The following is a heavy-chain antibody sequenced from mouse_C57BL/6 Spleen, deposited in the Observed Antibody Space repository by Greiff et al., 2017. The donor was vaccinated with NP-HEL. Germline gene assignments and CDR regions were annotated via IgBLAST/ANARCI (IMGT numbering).Heavy chain of an antibody. CDR1: GYSITSGYY. CDR2: ISYDGSN. J-gene: IGHJ4*01. D-gene: IGHD1-1*01. V-gene: IGHV3-6*01. CDR3: ARDYYGSSYIYYYAMDY. Sequence: EVQLQQSGPGLVKPSPSLSLTCSVTGYSITSGYYWNWIRQFPGNQLEWMGYISYDGSNNYNPSLKNRISITRDTSKNQFFLKLNSVTTEDTATYYCARDYYGSSYIYYYAMDYWGQGTSVTVSS.